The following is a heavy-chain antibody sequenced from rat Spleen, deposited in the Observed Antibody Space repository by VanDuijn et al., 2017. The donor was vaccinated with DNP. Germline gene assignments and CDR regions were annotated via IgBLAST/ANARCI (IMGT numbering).Heavy chain of an antibody. J-gene: IGHJ4*01. Sequence: EVQLVESGGGLVQPGRSLKLSCVASGFTFNNYWMTWIRQAPGKGLEWVASIPNSDGSTYYPDSVKDRFTISRDNAKSTLYLQMNSLRSEDTSTYYGTRGAYDAWGQVASVTVSS. CDR3: TRGAYDA. CDR2: IPNSDGST. CDR1: GFTFNNYW. V-gene: IGHV5-31*01.